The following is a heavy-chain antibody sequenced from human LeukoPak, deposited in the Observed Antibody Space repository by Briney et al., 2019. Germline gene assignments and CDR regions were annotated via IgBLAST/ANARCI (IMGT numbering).Heavy chain of an antibody. CDR3: ARDISSGYYDAFDI. V-gene: IGHV3-66*01. J-gene: IGHJ3*02. Sequence: GGSLGLSCAASGFTVTSNHMNWVRQAPGKGLEWVSIIYSGGSTYYADSVKGRFTISRDNSKNTLYLQMNSLRAEDTAVYYCARDISSGYYDAFDIWGQGTMVTVSS. CDR1: GFTVTSNH. CDR2: IYSGGST. D-gene: IGHD3-22*01.